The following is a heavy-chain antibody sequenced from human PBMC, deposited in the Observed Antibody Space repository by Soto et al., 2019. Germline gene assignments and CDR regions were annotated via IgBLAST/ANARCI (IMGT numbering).Heavy chain of an antibody. D-gene: IGHD3-3*01. Sequence: TLSLTSTVSGGYIGSGGYYWSWIRQHPGKGLEWIGYIYYSGSTYYNPSLKSRVTISVDTSKNQFSLKLSSVTAADTAVYYCARDLAYYDFWSGYGFYGMDVWGQGTTVTVSS. V-gene: IGHV4-31*03. CDR2: IYYSGST. J-gene: IGHJ6*02. CDR3: ARDLAYYDFWSGYGFYGMDV. CDR1: GGYIGSGGYY.